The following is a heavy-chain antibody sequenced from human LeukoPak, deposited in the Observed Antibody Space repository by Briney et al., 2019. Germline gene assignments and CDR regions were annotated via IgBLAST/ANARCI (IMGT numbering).Heavy chain of an antibody. CDR3: ARGEQYDFWSGYWAY. CDR1: GGSISSGGYY. D-gene: IGHD3-3*01. V-gene: IGHV4-61*02. J-gene: IGHJ4*02. CDR2: IYTSGST. Sequence: SETLSLTCTVSGGSISSGGYYWSWIRQPAGKGLEWIGRIYTSGSTNYNPSLKSRVTMSVDTSKNQFSLKLSSVTAADTAVYYCARGEQYDFWSGYWAYWGQGTLVTVSS.